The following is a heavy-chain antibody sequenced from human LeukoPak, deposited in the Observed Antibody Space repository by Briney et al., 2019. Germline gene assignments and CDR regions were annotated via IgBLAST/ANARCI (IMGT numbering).Heavy chain of an antibody. D-gene: IGHD3-22*01. CDR1: GFTFSSYA. CDR3: ARGVRSPSGYRAYWFDY. V-gene: IGHV3-30-3*01. Sequence: GGSLRLSCAASGFTFSSYAMHWVRQAPGKGLEWVAVISYDGSNKYYADSVKGRFTISRDNSKNTLYLQMNSLRAEDTAVYYCARGVRSPSGYRAYWFDYWGQGTLVTVSS. J-gene: IGHJ4*02. CDR2: ISYDGSNK.